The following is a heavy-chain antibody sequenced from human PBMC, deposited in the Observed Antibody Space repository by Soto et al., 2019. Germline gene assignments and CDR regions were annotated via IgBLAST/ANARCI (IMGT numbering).Heavy chain of an antibody. CDR3: ATSHESSGYSFFDV. CDR2: INPSGGST. V-gene: IGHV1-46*01. Sequence: ASVKLSCKASGYRFTSYHIHWVRQAPGQGLEWMGIINPSGGSTKYAQKFLDRVALTRDTSTSTVYMDLSSLKSEDTAGYYCATSHESSGYSFFDVWGQGSLVTV. J-gene: IGHJ4*02. CDR1: GYRFTSYH. D-gene: IGHD3-22*01.